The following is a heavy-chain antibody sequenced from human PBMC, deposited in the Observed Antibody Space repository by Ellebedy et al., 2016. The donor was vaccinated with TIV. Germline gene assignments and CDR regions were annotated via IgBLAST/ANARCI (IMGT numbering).Heavy chain of an antibody. CDR3: AREGDIVVVPAGKYYYMDV. Sequence: GGSLRLSXAASGFTFSSYDMHWVRQVTGKGLEWVSAIGTAGDTYYPDSVKGRFTISRDNAKNSLYLQMNSLRAEDTAVYYCAREGDIVVVPAGKYYYMDVWGKGTTVTVSS. CDR1: GFTFSSYD. CDR2: IGTAGDT. D-gene: IGHD2-2*01. V-gene: IGHV3-13*01. J-gene: IGHJ6*03.